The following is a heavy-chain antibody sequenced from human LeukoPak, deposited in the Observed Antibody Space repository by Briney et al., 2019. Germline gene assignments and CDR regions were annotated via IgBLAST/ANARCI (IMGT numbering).Heavy chain of an antibody. CDR2: ISGSGSST. V-gene: IGHV3-23*01. J-gene: IGHJ4*02. D-gene: IGHD6-13*01. Sequence: GGSLRLSCAASGFTFSSYTMSWVRQAPGKGLEWVSTISGSGSSTYYADSVKGRFTISRDNSKNTLYLQMNSLRAEDTAVYYCAKMYSSSWYYFDYWGQGTLVTVSS. CDR1: GFTFSSYT. CDR3: AKMYSSSWYYFDY.